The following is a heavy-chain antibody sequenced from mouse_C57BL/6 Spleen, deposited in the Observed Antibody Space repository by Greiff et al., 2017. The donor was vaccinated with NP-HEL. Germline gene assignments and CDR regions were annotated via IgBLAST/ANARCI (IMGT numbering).Heavy chain of an antibody. Sequence: EVQLVESGGGLVKPGGSLKLSCAASGFTFSSYTMSWVRQTPEKRLEWVATISGGGGNTYYPDSVKGRFTISRDNAKNTLYLQMSSLRSEDTALYYCARDYDEGARFAYWGQGTLVTVSA. V-gene: IGHV5-9*01. D-gene: IGHD2-4*01. CDR2: ISGGGGNT. J-gene: IGHJ3*01. CDR3: ARDYDEGARFAY. CDR1: GFTFSSYT.